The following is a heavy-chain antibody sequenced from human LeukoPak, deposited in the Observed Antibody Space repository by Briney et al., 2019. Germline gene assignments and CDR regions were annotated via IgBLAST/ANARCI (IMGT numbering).Heavy chain of an antibody. CDR1: GGSISSSSYY. D-gene: IGHD5-12*01. V-gene: IGHV4-39*07. Sequence: SETLSLTCTVSGGSISSSSYYWGWIRQPPGKGLEWIGSIYYSGSTYYNPSLKSRVTISVDTSKNQFSLKLSSVTAADTAVYYCARDPTGYSGYDYEWYFDYWGQGTLVTVSS. CDR2: IYYSGST. J-gene: IGHJ4*02. CDR3: ARDPTGYSGYDYEWYFDY.